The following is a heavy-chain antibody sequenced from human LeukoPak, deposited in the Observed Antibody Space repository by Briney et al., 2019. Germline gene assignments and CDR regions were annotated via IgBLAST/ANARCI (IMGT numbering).Heavy chain of an antibody. CDR2: ISSSSSYI. D-gene: IGHD1-26*01. CDR3: ARDPFSGSYYLIRAFDI. J-gene: IGHJ3*02. V-gene: IGHV3-21*01. CDR1: GFTFSSYS. Sequence: GGSLRLSCAASGFTFSSYSMNWVRQAPGKGLEWVSSISSSSSYIYYADSVKGRFTISRDNAKNSLYLQLNSLRAEDTAVYYCARDPFSGSYYLIRAFDIWGQGTMVTVSS.